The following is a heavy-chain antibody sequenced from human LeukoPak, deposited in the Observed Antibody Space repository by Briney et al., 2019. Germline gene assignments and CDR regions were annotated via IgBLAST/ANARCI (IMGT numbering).Heavy chain of an antibody. CDR1: GFTVSSNY. Sequence: GGSLRLSCAASGFTVSSNYMSWVRQAPGKGLEWVSVIYSGGSTYYADSVKGRFTISRDNGKNSLYLQMNSLRAEDTAVYYCARGPYGDYVDALDYWGQGTLVTVSS. J-gene: IGHJ4*02. CDR2: IYSGGST. D-gene: IGHD4-17*01. V-gene: IGHV3-53*01. CDR3: ARGPYGDYVDALDY.